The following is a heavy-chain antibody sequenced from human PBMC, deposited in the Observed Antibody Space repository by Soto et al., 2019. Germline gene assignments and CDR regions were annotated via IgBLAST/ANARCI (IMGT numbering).Heavy chain of an antibody. CDR3: ARDSRWLQPDYGMDV. J-gene: IGHJ6*02. Sequence: PGGSLRLSCAASGFTFSTYAMTWVRQAPGKGLEWVSAISGSGGSTHYADSVKGRFTISRDNAKNTLYLQMNSLRAEDTAVYYCARDSRWLQPDYGMDVWGQGTTVTVSS. CDR1: GFTFSTYA. V-gene: IGHV3-23*01. CDR2: ISGSGGST. D-gene: IGHD5-12*01.